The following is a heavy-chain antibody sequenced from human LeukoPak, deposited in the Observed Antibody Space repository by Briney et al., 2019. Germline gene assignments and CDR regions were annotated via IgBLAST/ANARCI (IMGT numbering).Heavy chain of an antibody. V-gene: IGHV3-21*01. CDR1: GFTFSSYS. CDR3: VRDSGSFDDFWSGVQYYFDY. D-gene: IGHD3-3*01. CDR2: ISSSSSYI. Sequence: PGGSLRLSCAASGFTFSSYSMNWVRQAPGKGLEWVSSISSSSSYIYYADSVKGRFTISRDNAKNSLYLQMNSLRAEDTAVYYCVRDSGSFDDFWSGVQYYFDYWGQGTLVTVSS. J-gene: IGHJ4*02.